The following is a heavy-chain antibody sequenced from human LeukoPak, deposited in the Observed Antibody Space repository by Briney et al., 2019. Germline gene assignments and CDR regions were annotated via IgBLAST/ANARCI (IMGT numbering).Heavy chain of an antibody. Sequence: GGSLRLSCAASGFTFSDYYMSWIRQAPGKGLEWVSYISSSGSTIYYADSVEGRFTISRDNAKNSLYLQMNSLRAEDTAVYYCARGGRVPAAIPVLYPARPWGPGYWGQGTLVTVSS. J-gene: IGHJ4*02. V-gene: IGHV3-11*04. D-gene: IGHD2-2*02. CDR2: ISSSGSTI. CDR1: GFTFSDYY. CDR3: ARGGRVPAAIPVLYPARPWGPGY.